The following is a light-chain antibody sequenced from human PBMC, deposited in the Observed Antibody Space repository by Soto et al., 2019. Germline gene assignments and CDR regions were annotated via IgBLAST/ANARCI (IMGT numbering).Light chain of an antibody. Sequence: IVLTQSPATLSLSPGERATLSCRASQSVINYLAWFQQKPGQAPRLLIYDESNRATGIPARVSGSGSGTEFTLTISCLEPEAYAVYYCQQRRNWPRTFGKGTKVDIK. J-gene: IGKJ1*01. CDR2: DES. CDR1: QSVINY. CDR3: QQRRNWPRT. V-gene: IGKV3-11*01.